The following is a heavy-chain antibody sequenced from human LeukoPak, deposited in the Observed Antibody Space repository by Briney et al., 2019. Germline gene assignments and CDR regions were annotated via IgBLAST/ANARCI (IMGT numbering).Heavy chain of an antibody. CDR2: IKQDGSEK. Sequence: GGSLRLSCAASGFTFSSYWMSWVRQAPGKGLEWVANIKQDGSEKYYVDSVKGRLTISRDNTNNSLFLQMNSLRVDDMAVYYCARGRGWVDYWGQGTLVTVSS. J-gene: IGHJ4*02. CDR1: GFTFSSYW. D-gene: IGHD3-16*01. V-gene: IGHV3-7*01. CDR3: ARGRGWVDY.